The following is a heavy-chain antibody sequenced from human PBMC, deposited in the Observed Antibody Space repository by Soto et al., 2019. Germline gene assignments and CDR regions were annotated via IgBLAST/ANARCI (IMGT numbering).Heavy chain of an antibody. Sequence: EVQLLESGGGLVQPGGSLRLSCAASGFTFSSYAMSWVRQAPGKGLEWVSAISGSGGSTYYADSVKGRFTISRDNSKNTLYLQMNILRAEDTAVYYCAKGGYSYGYGYYYGMDVWGQGTTVTVSS. J-gene: IGHJ6*02. V-gene: IGHV3-23*01. CDR3: AKGGYSYGYGYYYGMDV. CDR1: GFTFSSYA. CDR2: ISGSGGST. D-gene: IGHD5-18*01.